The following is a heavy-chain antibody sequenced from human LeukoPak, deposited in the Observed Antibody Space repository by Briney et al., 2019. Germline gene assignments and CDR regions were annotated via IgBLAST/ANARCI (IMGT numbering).Heavy chain of an antibody. CDR1: GYTFTTYY. V-gene: IGHV1-46*01. Sequence: ASVKVSCKASGYTFTTYYLHWVRQAPGQGLEWMGMINPSGGGTYYAQKFQGRVTMTRDTSTSTIYMELSSLRSEDTAVYYCARPTNTAMAPTYYYYGMDVWGQGTTVTVSS. D-gene: IGHD5-18*01. CDR3: ARPTNTAMAPTYYYYGMDV. J-gene: IGHJ6*02. CDR2: INPSGGGT.